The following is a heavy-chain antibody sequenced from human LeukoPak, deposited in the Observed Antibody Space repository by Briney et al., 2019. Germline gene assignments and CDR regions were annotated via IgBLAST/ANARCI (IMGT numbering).Heavy chain of an antibody. V-gene: IGHV3-43*02. CDR1: GLPIPDFA. Sequence: GGSLRLSCGACGLPIPDFAMHWVRQAPGTGLGGVSLIIGDGVSTFYADSVKGRFSISRDNSKNSLYLEMTSLRTEDAAMYYCAKESGKFDYWGQGTLVAVPS. J-gene: IGHJ4*02. CDR2: IIGDGVST. CDR3: AKESGKFDY.